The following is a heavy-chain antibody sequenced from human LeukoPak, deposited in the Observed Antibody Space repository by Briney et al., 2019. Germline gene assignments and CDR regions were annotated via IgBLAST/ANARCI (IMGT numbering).Heavy chain of an antibody. CDR1: GFTFSDYY. CDR3: ARGRYYYYYMDV. Sequence: GGSLRLSCAASGFTFSDYYMSWIRQAPGKGLEWVSYISSSGSTIYYADSVKGRFTISRGNAKNSLYLQMNSLRDEDTAVYYCARGRYYYYYMDVWGKGTTVTVSS. V-gene: IGHV3-11*04. J-gene: IGHJ6*03. CDR2: ISSSGSTI.